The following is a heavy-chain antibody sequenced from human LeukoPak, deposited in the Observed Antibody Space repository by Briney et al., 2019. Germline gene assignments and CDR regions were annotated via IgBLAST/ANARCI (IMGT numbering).Heavy chain of an antibody. Sequence: PGGSLRLSCVGSGFTFSTYWVNWVRQAPGKGLEGVALIRYGGSDKYYADSVRGRFTISRDNSKNTLYLQMNSLRGEDTAVYYCASRGSSNGFDYWGQGTLVTVSS. CDR3: ASRGSSNGFDY. V-gene: IGHV3-30*02. D-gene: IGHD5-18*01. CDR1: GFTFSTYW. J-gene: IGHJ4*02. CDR2: IRYGGSDK.